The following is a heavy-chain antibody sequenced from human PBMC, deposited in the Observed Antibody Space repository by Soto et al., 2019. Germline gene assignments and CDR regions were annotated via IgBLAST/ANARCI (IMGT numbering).Heavy chain of an antibody. Sequence: GGSLRLSCAASGFTFSSYWMHWVRQAPGKGLVWVSRINSDGSSTSYADSVKGRFSISRDNDKNLVYLQMDSLRAEDTAVYYCARDPPLSVLVVVATDDFWGQGTLVTVSS. CDR1: GFTFSSYW. J-gene: IGHJ4*02. CDR2: INSDGSST. D-gene: IGHD2-21*01. V-gene: IGHV3-74*01. CDR3: ARDPPLSVLVVVATDDF.